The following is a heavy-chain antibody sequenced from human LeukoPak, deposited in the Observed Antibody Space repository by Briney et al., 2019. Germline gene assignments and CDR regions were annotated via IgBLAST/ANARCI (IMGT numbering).Heavy chain of an antibody. CDR1: GFTFSGSA. V-gene: IGHV3-73*01. J-gene: IGHJ6*03. CDR3: TRPGYSGYVYYYYYYMDV. D-gene: IGHD5-12*01. CDR2: IRSKANSYAT. Sequence: GGSLRLSCAASGFTFSGSAMHWVRQASGKGLEWVGRIRSKANSYATAYAASVKGRFTISRDDSKNTAYLQMNSLKTEDTAVYYCTRPGYSGYVYYYYYYMDVWGKGTTVTVSS.